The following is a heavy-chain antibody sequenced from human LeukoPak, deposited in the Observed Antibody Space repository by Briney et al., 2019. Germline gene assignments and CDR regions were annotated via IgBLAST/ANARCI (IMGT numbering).Heavy chain of an antibody. J-gene: IGHJ4*02. V-gene: IGHV4-39*01. Sequence: SQALSLTCTVSGGSLSSSSYYWGWIRPPPGKGLEWIGSTYYSGSTYYNPSLKSRVTISVDTSKNQFSLKLSSVTAADTAVYYCARRSGWYGGSFDYWGQGTLVTVSS. D-gene: IGHD6-19*01. CDR3: ARRSGWYGGSFDY. CDR1: GGSLSSSSYY. CDR2: TYYSGST.